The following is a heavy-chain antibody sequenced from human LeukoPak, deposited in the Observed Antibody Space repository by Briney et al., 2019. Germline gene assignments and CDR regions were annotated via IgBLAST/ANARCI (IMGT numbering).Heavy chain of an antibody. CDR3: GRASAATFDY. D-gene: IGHD2-15*01. CDR2: IYYSAST. V-gene: IGHV4-59*07. J-gene: IGHJ4*02. Sequence: PSHTLSLTCTVAGASISSYYCSSVRQPPGMGLEWIGYIYYSASTNYNPSLKSRVTISVDTSKNQFSLKLSSVTAADTAVYYCGRASAATFDYWGQGTLVTVSS. CDR1: GASISSYY.